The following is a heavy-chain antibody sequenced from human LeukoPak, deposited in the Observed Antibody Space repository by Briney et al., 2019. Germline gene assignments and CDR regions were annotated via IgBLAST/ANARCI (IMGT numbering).Heavy chain of an antibody. D-gene: IGHD3-16*01. Sequence: GGSLRLSCAASGFTFYSYGMHWVRKAPAKGLGWVALISYNGRNDYYADSVKGRFTISRDNSKNTLYLQVSSLRTEDTAVYFCAKDNRGYFDFWGQGTLVTVSS. V-gene: IGHV3-30*18. CDR3: AKDNRGYFDF. J-gene: IGHJ4*02. CDR1: GFTFYSYG. CDR2: ISYNGRND.